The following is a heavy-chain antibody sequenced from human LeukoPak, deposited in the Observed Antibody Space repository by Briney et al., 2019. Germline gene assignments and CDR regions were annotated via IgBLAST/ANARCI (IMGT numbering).Heavy chain of an antibody. D-gene: IGHD2-15*01. J-gene: IGHJ4*02. CDR3: ARSYCSGGSCYLGY. CDR1: GFTFSGYE. Sequence: GGSLRLSCAASGFTFSGYEMNWVRQAPGKGLEWVSYISSSGSTIYYAGSVKGRFTISRDNAKNSLYLQMNSLRAEDTAVYYCARSYCSGGSCYLGYWGQGTLVTVSS. V-gene: IGHV3-48*03. CDR2: ISSSGSTI.